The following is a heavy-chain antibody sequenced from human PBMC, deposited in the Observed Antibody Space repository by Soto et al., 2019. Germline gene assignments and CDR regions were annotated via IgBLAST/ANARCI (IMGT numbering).Heavy chain of an antibody. CDR2: IWYDGSKK. CDR1: GFIFSHYG. CDR3: MRDSDRTARFSQFDY. V-gene: IGHV3-33*01. Sequence: QVQLVDSGGGVVQPGRSLRLSCAASGFIFSHYGMHWVRQAPGKGLEWVAVIWYDGSKKYYGDSVKGRFTFSRDSSESRVYLQMSSLTAEDRAVYSFMRDSDRTARFSQFDYWGQGTLVTVCS. D-gene: IGHD6-6*01. J-gene: IGHJ4*02.